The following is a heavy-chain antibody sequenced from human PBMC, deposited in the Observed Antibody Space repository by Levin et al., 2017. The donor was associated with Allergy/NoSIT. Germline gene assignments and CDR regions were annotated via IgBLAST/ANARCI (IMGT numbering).Heavy chain of an antibody. CDR3: ARGNQLLDPSNTRWPYYYYYGMDV. CDR2: MNPNSGNT. J-gene: IGHJ6*02. CDR1: GYTFTSYD. V-gene: IGHV1-8*01. Sequence: GASVKVSCKASGYTFTSYDINWVRQATGQGLEWMGWMNPNSGNTGYALKFQGRVTMTRNTSISTAYMELSSLRSEDTAVYYCARGNQLLDPSNTRWPYYYYYGMDVWGQGTTVTVSS. D-gene: IGHD2-2*02.